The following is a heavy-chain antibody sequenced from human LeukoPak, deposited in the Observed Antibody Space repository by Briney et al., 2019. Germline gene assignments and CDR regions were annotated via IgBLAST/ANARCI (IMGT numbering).Heavy chain of an antibody. V-gene: IGHV4-38-2*02. CDR2: ISPSGST. Sequence: SETLSLTCTVSGYSISSGYYWSWIRLPPGKGLEWIGEISPSGSTNFNPSLKSRVTISLDTSKNQVSLKLSSLTAADTAVYYCARGGGTSSFIDYWGQGNLVTVSS. CDR3: ARGGGTSSFIDY. J-gene: IGHJ4*02. CDR1: GYSISSGYY. D-gene: IGHD6-6*01.